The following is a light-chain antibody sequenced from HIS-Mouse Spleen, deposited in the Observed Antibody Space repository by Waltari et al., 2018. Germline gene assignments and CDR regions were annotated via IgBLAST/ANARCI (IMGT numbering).Light chain of an antibody. CDR1: SSDVGGYNY. CDR2: GVS. J-gene: IGLJ1*01. CDR3: CSYAGSYTYV. V-gene: IGLV2-11*01. Sequence: QSALTQPRSVSGSPGQSVTIPCTGTSSDVGGYNYTSWYQQHPTKAPNRRIYGVSKRPSGVPDRFSGSKSGNTASLTISGLQAEDEADYYCCSYAGSYTYVFGTGTKVTVL.